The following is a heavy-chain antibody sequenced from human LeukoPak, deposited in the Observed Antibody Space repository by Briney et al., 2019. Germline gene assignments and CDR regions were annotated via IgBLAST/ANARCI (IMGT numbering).Heavy chain of an antibody. Sequence: GGSLRLSCAASGVTFRNYGMHWGRQAPGNGLEYVSGISDNGGSASHANSVTGRFTISRDNSKNTMYLQMSSLMSEDMAVYYCAREVTGYFDNWGLGTLVTVSA. J-gene: IGHJ4*02. CDR3: AREVTGYFDN. CDR1: GVTFRNYG. V-gene: IGHV3-64*01. D-gene: IGHD1-14*01. CDR2: ISDNGGSA.